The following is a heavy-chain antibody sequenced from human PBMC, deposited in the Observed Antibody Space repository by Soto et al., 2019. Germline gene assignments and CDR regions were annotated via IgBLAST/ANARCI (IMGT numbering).Heavy chain of an antibody. CDR3: ARAYSDAFDI. CDR2: ISSSGTGI. CDR1: GFTFRDYY. J-gene: IGHJ3*02. D-gene: IGHD2-21*01. V-gene: IGHV3-11*01. Sequence: GGSLRLSCAASGFTFRDYYMTWIRQAPGKGLEWVSYISSSGTGIYYADSVKGRFTISRDNAKNSLYLQMSRLRAEDTAVYYCARAYSDAFDIWGQGTMVTVSS.